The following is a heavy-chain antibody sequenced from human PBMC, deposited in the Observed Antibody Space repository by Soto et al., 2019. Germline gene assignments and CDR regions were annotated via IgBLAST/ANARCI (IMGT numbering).Heavy chain of an antibody. Sequence: QVQLVQSGAEVKKPGASVKVSCKASGYTFTSRAVHWVRQAPGQRPEWLGWINAGHGQTKYSQKFQDRVTITRETSATTAYMELISLRSEDTAIYYCATSGSSYYDTSGNLLLDYWGQGTLVTVSS. D-gene: IGHD3-22*01. J-gene: IGHJ4*02. CDR3: ATSGSSYYDTSGNLLLDY. V-gene: IGHV1-3*01. CDR1: GYTFTSRA. CDR2: INAGHGQT.